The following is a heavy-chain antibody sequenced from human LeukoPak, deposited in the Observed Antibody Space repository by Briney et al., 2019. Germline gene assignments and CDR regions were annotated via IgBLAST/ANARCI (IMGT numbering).Heavy chain of an antibody. CDR1: GYTFTSYY. D-gene: IGHD2/OR15-2a*01. Sequence: GASVKVSCEASGYTFTSYYMHWVRKAPGQGLEWIGIINPSGGSTSYAQKFQGRVTMTRDMSTSTVYMELSSLRSEDTAVYYCARDDGWVKGISLGYWGQGTLVTVSS. CDR2: INPSGGST. J-gene: IGHJ4*02. CDR3: ARDDGWVKGISLGY. V-gene: IGHV1-46*01.